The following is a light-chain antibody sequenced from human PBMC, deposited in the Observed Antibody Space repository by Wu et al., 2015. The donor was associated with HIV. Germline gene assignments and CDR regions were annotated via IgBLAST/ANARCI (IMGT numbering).Light chain of an antibody. V-gene: IGKV1-39*01. CDR1: QSISTY. CDR2: AAS. J-gene: IGKJ4*01. Sequence: VRDRVTITXRASQSISTYLNWYQQKAGKAPKLLIFAASSLQSGVPPRFSGRGSGTDFTLTISSLQSEDFATYYCQQTYSTHVTFGGGTRVEIK. CDR3: QQTYSTHVT.